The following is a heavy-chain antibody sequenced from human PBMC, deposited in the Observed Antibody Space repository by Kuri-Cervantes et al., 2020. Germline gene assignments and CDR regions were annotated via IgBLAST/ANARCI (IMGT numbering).Heavy chain of an antibody. CDR1: GFTFSSYW. D-gene: IGHD5-24*01. V-gene: IGHV3-48*04. Sequence: GESLKISCAASGFTFSSYWMHWVRQAPGKGLEWVSYISSSGTTIYYADSVKGRFTISRDNAKNSLYLQMNSLRAEDTAVYYCARSGVRWLQFGAFDIWGQGTMVTVSS. CDR3: ARSGVRWLQFGAFDI. J-gene: IGHJ3*02. CDR2: ISSSGTTI.